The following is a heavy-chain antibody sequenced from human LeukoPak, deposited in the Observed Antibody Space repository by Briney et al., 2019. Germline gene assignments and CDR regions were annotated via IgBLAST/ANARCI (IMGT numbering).Heavy chain of an antibody. V-gene: IGHV4-30-4*08. D-gene: IGHD3-3*01. J-gene: IGHJ4*02. CDR3: ARVSVRDYDFWSGYYNY. CDR2: IYYSGST. Sequence: SETLSLTCTVSGGSISSGDYYWSWIRQPPGKGLKWIGYIYYSGSTYYNPSLKSRVTISVDTSKNQFSLKLSSVTAADTAVYYCARVSVRDYDFWSGYYNYWGQGTLVTVSS. CDR1: GGSISSGDYY.